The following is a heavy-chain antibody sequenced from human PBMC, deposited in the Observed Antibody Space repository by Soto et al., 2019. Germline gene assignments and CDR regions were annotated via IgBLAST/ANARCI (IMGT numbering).Heavy chain of an antibody. Sequence: PGGSLRLSCAASGFTFSSYSMNWVRQAPGKGLEWVSSISSSSSYIYYADSVKGRFTISRDNAKNSLYLQMNSLRAEDTAVYYCARGKYCSSTSCIYYFDYWGQGTLVTVSS. D-gene: IGHD2-2*01. CDR3: ARGKYCSSTSCIYYFDY. CDR2: ISSSSSYI. J-gene: IGHJ4*02. V-gene: IGHV3-21*01. CDR1: GFTFSSYS.